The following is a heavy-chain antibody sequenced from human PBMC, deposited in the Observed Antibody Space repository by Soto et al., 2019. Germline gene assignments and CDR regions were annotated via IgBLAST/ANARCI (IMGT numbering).Heavy chain of an antibody. Sequence: QVHPVGSGGGVAQPGRSLRLSCAASGSIFTGYGMRWVRQAPGKGLEGVADIWFDGSNKYYADSVKGRFTISRDNSKNMLYLQMNRLRVKDTAVYYCARDGISGTTSRGYLDYWGQGTLVTVSS. V-gene: IGHV3-33*01. J-gene: IGHJ4*02. CDR2: IWFDGSNK. CDR1: GSIFTGYG. CDR3: ARDGISGTTSRGYLDY. D-gene: IGHD1-1*01.